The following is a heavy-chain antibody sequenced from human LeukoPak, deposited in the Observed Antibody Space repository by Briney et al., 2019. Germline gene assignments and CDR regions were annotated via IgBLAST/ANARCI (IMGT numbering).Heavy chain of an antibody. J-gene: IGHJ4*02. D-gene: IGHD2-8*01. V-gene: IGHV3-74*01. CDR2: ISGSGGST. CDR1: GFTFSSYW. Sequence: GGSLRLSCAASGFTFSSYWMHWVRQAPGKGLEWVSAISGSGGSTYYADSVKGRFTISRDNARNSVYLQMNSLRAGDTAVYYCADPGVGFWGQGTLVTVSS. CDR3: ADPGVGF.